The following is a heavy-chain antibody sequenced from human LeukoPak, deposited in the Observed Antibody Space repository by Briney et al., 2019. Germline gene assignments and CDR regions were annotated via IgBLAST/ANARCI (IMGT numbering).Heavy chain of an antibody. Sequence: AETLSLTCTLSGGFMRSSSYYWGRIRQPPGKGVEWMHSLYYSGSTSSNPSLKYRVTISVDTSKNQLSLKLGSVTAADTAVYYCARQGTTDYWGQGTLVTVSS. D-gene: IGHD1-1*01. CDR1: GGFMRSSSYY. V-gene: IGHV4-39*01. CDR3: ARQGTTDY. CDR2: LYYSGST. J-gene: IGHJ4*02.